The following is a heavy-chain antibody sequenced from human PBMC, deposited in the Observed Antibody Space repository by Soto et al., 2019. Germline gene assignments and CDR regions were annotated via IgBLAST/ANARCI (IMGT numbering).Heavy chain of an antibody. CDR2: VYHSGIT. CDR3: ARDPICYSASSGYGGNYFDY. J-gene: IGHJ4*02. D-gene: IGHD3-22*01. CDR1: GASVTRDAYY. Sequence: LFLTCAVSGASVTRDAYYWSWLRQPPGKGLEGIGYVYHSGITYYSPSLKSLVSISIDTSQNQFCLELTPLTAADTAGCFCARDPICYSASSGYGGNYFDYWGQGSRFTVSS. V-gene: IGHV4-30-4*01.